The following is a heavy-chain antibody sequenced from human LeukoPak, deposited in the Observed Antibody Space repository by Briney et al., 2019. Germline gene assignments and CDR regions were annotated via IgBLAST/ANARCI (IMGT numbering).Heavy chain of an antibody. CDR3: ARVVRGNSVFDY. CDR2: IIPIFGTA. CDR1: GGTFSSYA. D-gene: IGHD4-23*01. Sequence: ASVKVSCKASGGTFSSYAISWVRQAPGQGLEWMGGIIPIFGTANYAQKFQGRVTITADESTSTAYMELSSLRSEDTAVYYCARVVRGNSVFDYWGRGTLVTVSS. V-gene: IGHV1-69*01. J-gene: IGHJ4*02.